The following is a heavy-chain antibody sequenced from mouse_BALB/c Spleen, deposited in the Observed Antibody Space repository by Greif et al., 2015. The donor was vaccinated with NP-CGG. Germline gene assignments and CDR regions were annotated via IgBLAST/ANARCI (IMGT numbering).Heavy chain of an antibody. J-gene: IGHJ1*01. V-gene: IGHV5-4*02. CDR3: ARDGNYWYFDV. CDR1: GFTFSDYY. CDR2: ISDGGSYT. D-gene: IGHD2-1*01. Sequence: EVKVEESGGGLVKPGGSLKLSCAASGFTFSDYYMHWVRQTPEKRLEWVATISDGGSYTYYPDSVKGRFTISRDNAKNNLYLQMSSLKSEDTAMYYCARDGNYWYFDVWGAGTPVTVSS.